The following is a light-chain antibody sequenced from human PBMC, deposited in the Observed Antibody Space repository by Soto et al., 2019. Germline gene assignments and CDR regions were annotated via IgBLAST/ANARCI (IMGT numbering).Light chain of an antibody. V-gene: IGKV2D-29*02. CDR3: MQSIQLPRT. Sequence: DIVMTQTPLSLSVTPGQPASISCKSSQNLLHSNGKAYLYWFLQKPGQSPQLLMHEVSNRFSGVPDRFSGSGSGTDYTLNISRVEAEDVGVYYWMQSIQLPRTFGQGTKVEIK. CDR2: EVS. J-gene: IGKJ1*01. CDR1: QNLLHSNGKAY.